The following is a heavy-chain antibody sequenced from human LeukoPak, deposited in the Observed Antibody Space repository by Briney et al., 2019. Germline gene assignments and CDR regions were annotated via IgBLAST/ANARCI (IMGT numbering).Heavy chain of an antibody. CDR3: ARDGVPVVLTD. CDR1: GGTFSRYS. CDR2: IIPIFGTA. D-gene: IGHD2-15*01. J-gene: IGHJ4*02. Sequence: SVKVSCKASGGTFSRYSISWVRQAPGQGLEWMGGIIPIFGTANYAQKLQGRVTMTTDTSTSTAYMELRSLRSDDTAVYYCARDGVPVVLTDWGQGTLVTVSS. V-gene: IGHV1-69*05.